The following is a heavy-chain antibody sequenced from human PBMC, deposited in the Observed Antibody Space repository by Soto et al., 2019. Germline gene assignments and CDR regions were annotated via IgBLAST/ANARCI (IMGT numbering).Heavy chain of an antibody. J-gene: IGHJ4*02. CDR2: INHSGST. D-gene: IGHD3-16*02. Sequence: PSETLCLTCAVYGGSFSGYYWSWIRQPPGKGLEWIGEINHSGSTNYNPSLKSRVTISVDTSKNQFSLKLSSVTAADTAVYYCARVSWGSYRHPRPFDYWGQGTLVTVSS. CDR3: ARVSWGSYRHPRPFDY. CDR1: GGSFSGYY. V-gene: IGHV4-34*01.